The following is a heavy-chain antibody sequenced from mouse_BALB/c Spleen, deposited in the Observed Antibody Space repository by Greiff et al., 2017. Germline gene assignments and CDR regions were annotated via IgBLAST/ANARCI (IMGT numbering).Heavy chain of an antibody. Sequence: EVNVVESGGGLVQPGGSLKLSCAASGFTFSSYTMSWVRQTPEKRLEWVAYISNGGGSTYYPDTVKGRFTISRDNAKNTLYLQMSSLKSEDTAMYYCARQGYGSSYFDYWGQGTTLTVSS. J-gene: IGHJ2*01. CDR2: ISNGGGST. CDR3: ARQGYGSSYFDY. V-gene: IGHV5-12-2*01. CDR1: GFTFSSYT. D-gene: IGHD1-1*01.